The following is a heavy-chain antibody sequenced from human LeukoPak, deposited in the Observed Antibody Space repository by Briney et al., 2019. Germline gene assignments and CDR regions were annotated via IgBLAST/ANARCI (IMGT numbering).Heavy chain of an antibody. CDR1: GYTFTSYG. V-gene: IGHV1-18*01. CDR2: ISAYNGNT. CDR3: ARDTLGITMVRGVIIQYYYGMDV. Sequence: ASVKVSCKASGYTFTSYGIRGVRQAPGQGLEWMGLISAYNGNTNYAQKLQGRVTMTTDTSTSTAYMELRSLRSDDTAVYYCARDTLGITMVRGVIIQYYYGMDVWGQGTTVTVSS. D-gene: IGHD3-10*01. J-gene: IGHJ6*02.